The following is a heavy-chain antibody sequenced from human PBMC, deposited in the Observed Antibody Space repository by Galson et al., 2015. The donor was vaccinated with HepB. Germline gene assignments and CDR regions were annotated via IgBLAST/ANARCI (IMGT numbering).Heavy chain of an antibody. V-gene: IGHV3-21*01. CDR1: GFTFSSYS. J-gene: IGHJ4*02. Sequence: SLRLSCAASGFTFSSYSMNWVRQAPGKGLEWVSSISSSSSYIYYADSVKGRFTTSRDNAKNSLYLQMNSLRAEDTAVYYCARPSGIAAAGPFDYWGQGTLVTVSS. CDR3: ARPSGIAAAGPFDY. CDR2: ISSSSSYI. D-gene: IGHD6-13*01.